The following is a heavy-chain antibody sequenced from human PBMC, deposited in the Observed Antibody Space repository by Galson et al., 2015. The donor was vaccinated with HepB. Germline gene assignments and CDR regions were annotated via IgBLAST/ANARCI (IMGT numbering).Heavy chain of an antibody. CDR3: ARDDDFWSGYSGCFDY. D-gene: IGHD3-3*01. CDR2: ISAYNGNT. V-gene: IGHV1-18*04. J-gene: IGHJ4*02. Sequence: SVKVSCKASGYTFTSYGISWVRQAPGQGLEWMGWISAYNGNTNYAQKLQGRVTMTTDTSTSTAYMELRSLRSDDTAVYYCARDDDFWSGYSGCFDYWGQGTLVTVSS. CDR1: GYTFTSYG.